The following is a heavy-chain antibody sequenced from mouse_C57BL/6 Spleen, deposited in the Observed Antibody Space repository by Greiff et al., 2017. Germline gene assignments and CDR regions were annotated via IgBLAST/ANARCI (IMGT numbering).Heavy chain of an antibody. V-gene: IGHV1-81*01. CDR3: AREGAAQATGGDY. Sequence: VKLMESGAELARPGASVKLSCKASGYTFTSYGISWVKQRTGQGLEWIGEIYPRSGNTYYNEQFKGKATLTAAKSSSTAYMELRSLTSEDAAVYFCAREGAAQATGGDYWGQGTTLTVSS. CDR2: IYPRSGNT. J-gene: IGHJ2*01. CDR1: GYTFTSYG. D-gene: IGHD3-2*02.